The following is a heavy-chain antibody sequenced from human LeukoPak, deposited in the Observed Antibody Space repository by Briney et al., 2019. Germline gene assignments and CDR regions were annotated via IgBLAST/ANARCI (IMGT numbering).Heavy chain of an antibody. Sequence: SETLSLTCTVSGASISNSYWTWIRQPPGKGLEWIGYVYYTGSTNYNSSLKSRVTISIDTSKNQFSLKLTSVTAADTAVYYCARRVEPVAGTGSVDYWGQGTLVTVSS. CDR3: ARRVEPVAGTGSVDY. V-gene: IGHV4-59*08. J-gene: IGHJ4*02. CDR2: VYYTGST. D-gene: IGHD6-19*01. CDR1: GASISNSY.